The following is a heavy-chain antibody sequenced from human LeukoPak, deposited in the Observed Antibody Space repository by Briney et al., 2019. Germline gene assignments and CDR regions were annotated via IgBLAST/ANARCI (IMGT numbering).Heavy chain of an antibody. CDR2: ISGSGGST. J-gene: IGHJ4*02. V-gene: IGHV3-23*01. CDR3: AKVISTMIVVVITHIDY. Sequence: GGSLRFSCAASGFTFSSYAMSWVRQAPGKGLEWVSAISGSGGSTYYADSVKGRFTISRDNSKNTLYLQMNSLRAEDTAVYYCAKVISTMIVVVITHIDYWGQGTLVTVSS. D-gene: IGHD3-22*01. CDR1: GFTFSSYA.